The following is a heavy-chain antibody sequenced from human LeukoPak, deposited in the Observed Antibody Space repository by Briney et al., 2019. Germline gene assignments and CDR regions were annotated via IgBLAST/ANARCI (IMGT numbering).Heavy chain of an antibody. CDR1: GFTFSTYS. V-gene: IGHV3-21*01. J-gene: IGHJ4*02. CDR2: ISSSSSYI. CDR3: ARDQGGGTSY. Sequence: GGSLRLSCAASGFTFSTYSMNWVRQAPGKGLEWVSSISSSSSYIHYADSVKGRFTISRDNAKNSLYLQMDSLRVEDTAVYYCARDQGGGTSYWGQGTLVTVSS. D-gene: IGHD1-26*01.